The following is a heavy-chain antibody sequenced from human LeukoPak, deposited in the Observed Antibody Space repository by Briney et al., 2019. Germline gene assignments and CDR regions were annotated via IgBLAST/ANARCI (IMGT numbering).Heavy chain of an antibody. D-gene: IGHD3-9*01. Sequence: GGSLRLSCAASGFTFSSYSMNWVRQAPGKGLEWVSSISSSSSYIYYADSVKGRFTISRDNAKNSLYLQMNSLRAEDTAVYYCARIKRVLRYFDWLFLFDYWGQGTLVTVSS. CDR2: ISSSSSYI. J-gene: IGHJ4*02. V-gene: IGHV3-21*04. CDR3: ARIKRVLRYFDWLFLFDY. CDR1: GFTFSSYS.